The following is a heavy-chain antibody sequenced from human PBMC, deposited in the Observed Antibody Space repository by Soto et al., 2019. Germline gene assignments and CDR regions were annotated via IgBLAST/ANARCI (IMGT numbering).Heavy chain of an antibody. V-gene: IGHV4-34*01. J-gene: IGHJ5*02. CDR1: GGSFSGYY. Sequence: SETLSLTCAVHGGSFSGYYWDWIRQPPGKGLEWIGEVNHGGTSNYNPSLKSRAIISVDRSKNQFSLKLSSVTAADTAVYYCARAGCSSTSCSDNWFDPWGQGTLVTVS. D-gene: IGHD2-2*01. CDR3: ARAGCSSTSCSDNWFDP. CDR2: VNHGGTS.